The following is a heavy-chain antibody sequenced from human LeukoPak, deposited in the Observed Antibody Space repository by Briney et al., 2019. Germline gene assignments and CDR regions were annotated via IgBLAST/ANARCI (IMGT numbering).Heavy chain of an antibody. V-gene: IGHV5-51*01. CDR2: IYPGDSDT. CDR1: GSSFTSYW. D-gene: IGHD3-10*01. J-gene: IGHJ5*02. Sequence: GESLKISCKGSGSSFTSYWIGWVRQLPGKGLEWMGIIYPGDSDTRYSPSFQGQVTISADKSISTAYLQWSSLKASDTAMYYCARQGVTYGSVNWFDPWGQGTLVTVSS. CDR3: ARQGVTYGSVNWFDP.